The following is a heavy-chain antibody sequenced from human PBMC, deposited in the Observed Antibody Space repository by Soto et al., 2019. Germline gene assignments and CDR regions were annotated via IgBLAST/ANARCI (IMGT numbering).Heavy chain of an antibody. D-gene: IGHD3-3*02. CDR2: IYYSGST. J-gene: IGHJ5*02. CDR1: GGSVSSGSYY. CDR3: ARELESRHALMFDP. Sequence: PSETLSLTCTVSGGSVSSGSYYWSWIRQPPGKGLEWIGYIYYSGSTNYNPSLKSRVTISVDTSKNQFSLKLSSVTAADTAVYYCARELESRHALMFDPWGQGTLVTVSS. V-gene: IGHV4-61*01.